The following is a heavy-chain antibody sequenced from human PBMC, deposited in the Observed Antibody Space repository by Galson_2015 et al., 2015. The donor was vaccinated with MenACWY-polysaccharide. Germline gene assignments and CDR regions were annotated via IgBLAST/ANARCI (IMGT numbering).Heavy chain of an antibody. CDR2: IAPDGSEM. CDR3: ARVLTHWYCDL. J-gene: IGHJ2*01. Sequence: SLRLSCAASGFSFGTSWMTWFRRAPGKGLEWVANIAPDGSEMFYVHSVRGRFTISRDNARNSLYLQMHSLRADDTAESYCARVLTHWYCDLWGRGTLVTASP. V-gene: IGHV3-7*01. D-gene: IGHD4-23*01. CDR1: GFSFGTSW.